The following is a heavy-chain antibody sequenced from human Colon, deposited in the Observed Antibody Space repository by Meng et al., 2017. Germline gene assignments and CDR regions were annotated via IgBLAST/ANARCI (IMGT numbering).Heavy chain of an antibody. Sequence: SLKISCAASGFTFDDYAMHWVRPAPGKGLEWVAGISWNSDSVNYADSVKGRFTISRDNFKNSLYLQLNSLTTEDTALYYCANDTLAVAGPFDYWGQGTLVTVSS. CDR2: ISWNSDSV. CDR3: ANDTLAVAGPFDY. D-gene: IGHD6-19*01. J-gene: IGHJ4*02. V-gene: IGHV3-9*01. CDR1: GFTFDDYA.